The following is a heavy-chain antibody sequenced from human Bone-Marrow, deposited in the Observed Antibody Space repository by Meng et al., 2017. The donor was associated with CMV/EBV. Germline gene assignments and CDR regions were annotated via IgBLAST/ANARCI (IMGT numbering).Heavy chain of an antibody. Sequence: GESLKISCAASGFTFSSYSMNWVRQAPGKGLEWVSSISNSSSYIYYAHSVKGRFTISSDNAKNSLYLQMNSLSAEDTAVYYGAREGGRYYGRYGRDVWGQGTTVTVSS. D-gene: IGHD1-26*01. CDR3: AREGGRYYGRYGRDV. V-gene: IGHV3-21*01. CDR2: ISNSSSYI. CDR1: GFTFSSYS. J-gene: IGHJ6*02.